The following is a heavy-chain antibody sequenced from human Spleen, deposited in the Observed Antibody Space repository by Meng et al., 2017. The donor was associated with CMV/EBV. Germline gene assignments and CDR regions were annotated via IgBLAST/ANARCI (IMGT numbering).Heavy chain of an antibody. Sequence: SGPTLVKPTQTLTLTCTFSGFSLNTRGMCVSWVRQPPGKALEWLALIDWNDDRSYSTSLETRLSISKDTSKNQVVLRMTNMDPVDTATYFCARIGVLGNYHFWSDYHYYSYAMDVWGQGTTVTVSS. CDR2: IDWNDDR. V-gene: IGHV2-70*20. CDR1: GFSLNTRGMC. D-gene: IGHD3-3*01. CDR3: ARIGVLGNYHFWSDYHYYSYAMDV. J-gene: IGHJ6*02.